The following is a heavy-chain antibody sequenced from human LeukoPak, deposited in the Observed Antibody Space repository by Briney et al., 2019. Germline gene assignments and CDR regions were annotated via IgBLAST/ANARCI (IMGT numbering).Heavy chain of an antibody. V-gene: IGHV3-7*01. D-gene: IGHD3-3*01. Sequence: PGGSLRLSCAASGFTFSSYAMHWVRQAPGKGLEWVANIKQDGSEKYYVDSVKGRFTISRDNAKNSLYLQMNSLRAEDTAVYYCARDCHYDFWSGPQMDVWGQGTTVTVSS. CDR3: ARDCHYDFWSGPQMDV. CDR1: GFTFSSYA. J-gene: IGHJ6*02. CDR2: IKQDGSEK.